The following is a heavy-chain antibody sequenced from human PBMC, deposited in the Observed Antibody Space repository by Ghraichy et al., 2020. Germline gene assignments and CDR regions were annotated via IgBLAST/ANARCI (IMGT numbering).Heavy chain of an antibody. CDR3: ARVYGGIY. V-gene: IGHV3-7*03. J-gene: IGHJ4*02. D-gene: IGHD4-23*01. CDR2: IKEDGSEK. CDR1: GFAFSSHW. Sequence: ETLSLTCAASGFAFSSHWMSWVRQAPGKGLEWVANIKEDGSEKFYVDSVKGRFTISRDNAKNSLYLQMNSLRAEDTAVYYCARVYGGIYWGQGTLVTVSS.